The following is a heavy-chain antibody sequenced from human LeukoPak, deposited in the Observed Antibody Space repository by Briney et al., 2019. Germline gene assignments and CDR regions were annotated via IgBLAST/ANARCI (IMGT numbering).Heavy chain of an antibody. J-gene: IGHJ4*02. CDR3: ATTTDHSTSSVY. CDR1: GGTFSSYS. V-gene: IGHV1-69*13. CDR2: IIPIFATT. Sequence: PVKVSCKASGGTFSSYSISWVRQAPGQGLEWMGGIIPIFATTNYAQKFQGGVTITADESTSTAYMELSGLRSEDTAVYYCATTTDHSTSSVYWGQGTLVTVSS. D-gene: IGHD6-6*01.